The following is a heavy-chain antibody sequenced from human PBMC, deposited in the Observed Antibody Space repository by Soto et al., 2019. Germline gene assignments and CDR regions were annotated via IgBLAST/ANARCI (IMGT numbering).Heavy chain of an antibody. CDR2: IRGSGGST. Sequence: PGGSLRLSCAASGFTFSSYAMSWVRQAPGKGLEWVSAIRGSGGSTYYADSVKGRFTISRDNSKNTLYLQMNSLRAEDTAVYYCAKVLWDYYDSSGYYDPYYYYGMDVWGQGTTVTVSS. CDR3: AKVLWDYYDSSGYYDPYYYYGMDV. D-gene: IGHD3-22*01. V-gene: IGHV3-23*01. CDR1: GFTFSSYA. J-gene: IGHJ6*02.